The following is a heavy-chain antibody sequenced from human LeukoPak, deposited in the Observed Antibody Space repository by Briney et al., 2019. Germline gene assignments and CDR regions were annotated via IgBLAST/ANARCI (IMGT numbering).Heavy chain of an antibody. J-gene: IGHJ4*02. Sequence: SETLSLTCTVSGGSISSSSYYWSWIRQPPGKGLEWIGYIYYSGSTNYNPSLKSRVTISVDTSKNQFSLKLSSVTAADTAVYYCARGQRSGSFWLDYWGQGTLVTVSS. V-gene: IGHV4-61*01. CDR2: IYYSGST. CDR1: GGSISSSSYY. D-gene: IGHD1-26*01. CDR3: ARGQRSGSFWLDY.